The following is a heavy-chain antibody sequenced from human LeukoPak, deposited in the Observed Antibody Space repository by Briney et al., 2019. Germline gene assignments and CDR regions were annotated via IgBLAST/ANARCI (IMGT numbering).Heavy chain of an antibody. CDR2: IYHSGST. D-gene: IGHD5-12*01. Sequence: SETLSLTCTVSGYSISSGYYWGWIRQPPGKGLEWIGSIYHSGSTYYNPSLKSRVTISVDTSKNQFSLKLSSVTAADTAVYYCARDQYSGYDGLFDYWGQGTLVTVSS. V-gene: IGHV4-38-2*02. CDR1: GYSISSGYY. J-gene: IGHJ4*02. CDR3: ARDQYSGYDGLFDY.